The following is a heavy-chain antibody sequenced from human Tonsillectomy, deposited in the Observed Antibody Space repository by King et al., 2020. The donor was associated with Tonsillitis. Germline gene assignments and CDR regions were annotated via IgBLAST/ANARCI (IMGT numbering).Heavy chain of an antibody. Sequence: VQLVESGGGLVQPGGSLRLSCAGSGFIFSSYWMHWVRQAPGKGLVWVSRINSDGSSTNYADSVKGRCTISRDNAKNTLDLQMNSMRAEDTAVYYCARAYESLTGRNGLDYWGQGTLVTVSS. V-gene: IGHV3-74*01. J-gene: IGHJ4*02. CDR3: ARAYESLTGRNGLDY. D-gene: IGHD3-9*01. CDR2: INSDGSST. CDR1: GFIFSSYW.